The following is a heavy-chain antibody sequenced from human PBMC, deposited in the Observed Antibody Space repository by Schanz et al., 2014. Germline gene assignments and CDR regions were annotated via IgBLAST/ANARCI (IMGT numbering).Heavy chain of an antibody. V-gene: IGHV3-74*01. CDR3: AKQIHYDILTDTRN. CDR1: GFTLSSYW. Sequence: EVKLVESGGGAVRPGGSLRLSCAASGFTLSSYWMHWVRQVPGKGLEWVSCTNGDGTNAKYADSVKGRFTISRDNAKKALSLQRSSRRAEDTAVYYCAKQIHYDILTDTRNWGHGTLVTVSS. D-gene: IGHD3-9*01. CDR2: TNGDGTNA. J-gene: IGHJ4*01.